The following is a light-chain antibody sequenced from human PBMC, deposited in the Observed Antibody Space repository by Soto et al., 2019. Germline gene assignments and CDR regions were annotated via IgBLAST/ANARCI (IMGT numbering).Light chain of an antibody. Sequence: DLQMTHSTSSLSASIGDGVTITCRASQSISTYLNWYRQKPGKAPELLIYGAYTLHSGVPSRFSGGGSGTHFTLTIICLQPEDFATYYCQESSSTWTFGQGTKVDIK. J-gene: IGKJ1*01. CDR2: GAY. V-gene: IGKV1-39*01. CDR1: QSISTY. CDR3: QESSSTWT.